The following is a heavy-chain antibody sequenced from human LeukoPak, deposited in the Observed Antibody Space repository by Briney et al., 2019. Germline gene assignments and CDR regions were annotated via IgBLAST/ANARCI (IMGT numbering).Heavy chain of an antibody. CDR3: ARDSICGGDCSYFDY. J-gene: IGHJ4*02. CDR2: ISASGGST. D-gene: IGHD2-21*02. V-gene: IGHV3-23*01. CDR1: GFTFSSYA. Sequence: GGSLRLSCAASGFTFSSYAMSWVRQAPGKGLEWVASISASGGSTYYADSVKGRFTISRDNAKNSLYLQMNSLRAEDTAVYYCARDSICGGDCSYFDYWGQGTLVTVSS.